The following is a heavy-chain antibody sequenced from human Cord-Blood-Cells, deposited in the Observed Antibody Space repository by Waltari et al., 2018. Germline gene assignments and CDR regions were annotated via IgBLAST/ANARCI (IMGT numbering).Heavy chain of an antibody. CDR1: GFTFSSYG. CDR3: ASSSSGDDSSGYYWYFDL. D-gene: IGHD3-22*01. Sequence: QVQLVESGGGVVQPGRSLRLSCAASGFTFSSYGMHWVRQAPGKGLEWVAVMWYDGRNKYYADSVKGRFTISRDNSKNTLYLQMNSLRAEDTAVYYCASSSSGDDSSGYYWYFDLWGRGTLVTVSS. V-gene: IGHV3-33*01. J-gene: IGHJ2*01. CDR2: MWYDGRNK.